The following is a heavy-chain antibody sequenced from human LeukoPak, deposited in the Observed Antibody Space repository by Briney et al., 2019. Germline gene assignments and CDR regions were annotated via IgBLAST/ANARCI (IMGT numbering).Heavy chain of an antibody. Sequence: GGTLRLSCAASGFTFSSYGMGWVRQAPGKGLEWVSAISGSGGSTYYADSVKGRFTISRDNSKNTLYLQMNSLRAEDTAVYYCAKDRRAAAGIDYWGQGTLVTVSS. CDR2: ISGSGGST. CDR3: AKDRRAAAGIDY. D-gene: IGHD6-13*01. CDR1: GFTFSSYG. J-gene: IGHJ4*02. V-gene: IGHV3-23*01.